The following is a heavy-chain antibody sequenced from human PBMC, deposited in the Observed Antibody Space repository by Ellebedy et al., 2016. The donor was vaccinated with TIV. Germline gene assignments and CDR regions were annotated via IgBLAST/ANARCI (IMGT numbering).Heavy chain of an antibody. CDR1: GFAFSTYG. J-gene: IGHJ4*02. CDR2: ISSSSSTI. V-gene: IGHV3-48*02. CDR3: ASDPFDY. Sequence: PGGSLRLSCAASGFAFSTYGMSWVRQAPGKGLEWVSYISSSSSTIYYADSVKGRFTISRDNAKNSLYLQMNSLRDEDTAVYYCASDPFDYWGQGTLVTVSS.